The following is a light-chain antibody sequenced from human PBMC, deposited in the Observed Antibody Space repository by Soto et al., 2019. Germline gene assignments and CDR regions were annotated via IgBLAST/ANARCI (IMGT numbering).Light chain of an antibody. V-gene: IGLV2-14*01. CDR2: DVS. CDR3: SSYPSSSTLV. J-gene: IGLJ1*01. CDR1: SSDVGGYNY. Sequence: QSVLTQPASVSGSPGQSITISCTGTSSDVGGYNYVSWYQQHPGKAPKLMIYDVSNRPSGVSNRFSGSKSGNTASLTISGLQADDEADYYCSSYPSSSTLVFGTGTKVTVL.